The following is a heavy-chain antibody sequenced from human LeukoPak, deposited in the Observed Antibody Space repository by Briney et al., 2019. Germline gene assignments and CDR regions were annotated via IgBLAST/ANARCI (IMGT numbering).Heavy chain of an antibody. J-gene: IGHJ3*02. V-gene: IGHV4-30-2*01. D-gene: IGHD3-22*01. CDR3: ARVDYDSADAFDI. CDR1: GGSISSGGYS. CDR2: IYHSGST. Sequence: PSETLSLTCAVSGGSISSGGYSWSWIRQPPGKGLEWIGYIYHSGSTYYNPSLKSRVTISVDRSKNQFSLKLSSVTAADTAVYYCARVDYDSADAFDIWGQGTMVTASS.